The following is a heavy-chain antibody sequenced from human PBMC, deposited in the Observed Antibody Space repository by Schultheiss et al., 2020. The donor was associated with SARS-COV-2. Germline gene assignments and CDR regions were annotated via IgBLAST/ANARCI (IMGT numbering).Heavy chain of an antibody. Sequence: SVKVSCKVSGYTLTELSMHWVRQAPGQGLEWMGGIIPIFGTANYAQKFQGRVTISADESTSTAYMEVSSLRSEDTAVYYCARGFQPRTVAATYYYGMDVWGQGTTVTVSS. V-gene: IGHV1-69*13. J-gene: IGHJ6*02. CDR3: ARGFQPRTVAATYYYGMDV. CDR2: IIPIFGTA. D-gene: IGHD6-19*01. CDR1: GYTLTELS.